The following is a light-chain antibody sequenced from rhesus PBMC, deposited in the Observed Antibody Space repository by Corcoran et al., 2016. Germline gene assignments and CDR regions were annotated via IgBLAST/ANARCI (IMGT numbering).Light chain of an antibody. CDR2: AAS. V-gene: IGKV1-43*01. CDR1: QGISTY. CDR3: LQYNSNPLT. Sequence: DIQMTQSPSSLSASAGDRVTITCRASQGISTYLHWYQQTPGKAPKRLIYAASSLESGVPSRFSGRGSGTEFTLTISSLQPEDFATYYCLQYNSNPLTFGGGTKVEIK. J-gene: IGKJ4*01.